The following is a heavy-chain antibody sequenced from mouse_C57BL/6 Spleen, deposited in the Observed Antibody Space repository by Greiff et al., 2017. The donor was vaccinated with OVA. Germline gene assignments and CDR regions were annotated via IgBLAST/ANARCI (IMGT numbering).Heavy chain of an antibody. V-gene: IGHV8-12*01. D-gene: IGHD1-1*01. CDR2: IYWDDDK. CDR3: ARRGGTTVVSKGYYAMDY. J-gene: IGHJ4*01. Sequence: QVTLKVSGPGILQSSQTLSLTCSFSGFSLSTSGMGVSWIRQPSGKGLEWLAHIYWDDDKRYNPSLKSRLTISKDTSRNQVFLKITSVDTADTATYYCARRGGTTVVSKGYYAMDYWGQGTSVTVSS. CDR1: GFSLSTSGMG.